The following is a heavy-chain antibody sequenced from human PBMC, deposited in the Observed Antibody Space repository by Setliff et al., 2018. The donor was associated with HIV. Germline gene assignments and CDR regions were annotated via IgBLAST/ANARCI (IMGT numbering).Heavy chain of an antibody. D-gene: IGHD6-13*01. Sequence: SETLSLTCTVSGGSISSNSYYWSWIRQPPGKGLEWIGYIYYSGSTYYNPSLKSRITISVDTSKNQFSLRLSSVTAADTAVYYCAAASSWDPLLDYWGQGTLVTVSS. CDR3: AAASSWDPLLDY. V-gene: IGHV4-39*01. CDR1: GGSISSNSYY. CDR2: IYYSGST. J-gene: IGHJ4*02.